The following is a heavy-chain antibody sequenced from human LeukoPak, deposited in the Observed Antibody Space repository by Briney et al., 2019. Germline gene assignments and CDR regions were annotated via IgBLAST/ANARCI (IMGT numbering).Heavy chain of an antibody. J-gene: IGHJ4*02. D-gene: IGHD3-10*01. CDR3: ARDYYGSGGYYP. CDR1: GFSFSSNW. V-gene: IGHV3-74*01. CDR2: INYDGRST. Sequence: PGGSLRLSCAASGFSFSSNWMHWVRQAPGKGLVWVSRINYDGRSTSYADSVKGRFTVSRDNAKNTLYPQMNSLRAEDTAVYYCARDYYGSGGYYPWGQGTLVTVSS.